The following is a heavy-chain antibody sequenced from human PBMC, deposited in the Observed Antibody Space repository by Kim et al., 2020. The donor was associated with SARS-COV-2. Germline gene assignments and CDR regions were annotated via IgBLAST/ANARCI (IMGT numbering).Heavy chain of an antibody. CDR3: ARDWDCSSTSCSPVFYYYYGMDV. CDR1: GYTFTSYG. D-gene: IGHD2-2*01. J-gene: IGHJ6*02. CDR2: ISAYNGNT. V-gene: IGHV1-18*01. Sequence: ASVKVSCKASGYTFTSYGISWVRQAPGQGLEWMGWISAYNGNTNYAQKLQGRVTMTTDTSTSTAYMELRSLRSDDTAVYYCARDWDCSSTSCSPVFYYYYGMDVWGQGTTVTVSS.